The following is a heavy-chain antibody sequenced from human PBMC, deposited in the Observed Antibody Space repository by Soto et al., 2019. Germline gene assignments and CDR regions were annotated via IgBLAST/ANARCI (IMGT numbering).Heavy chain of an antibody. CDR3: ARAPYYDFWSAPDAFDI. CDR2: TYYRSKWYN. V-gene: IGHV6-1*01. Sequence: PLQTLSLTCAISGDSVSSNSAAWNWIRQSPSRGLEWLGRTYYRSKWYNDYAVSVKSRITINPDTSKNQFSLQLNSVTPEDTAVYYCARAPYYDFWSAPDAFDIWGQGTMVTVSS. J-gene: IGHJ3*02. D-gene: IGHD3-3*01. CDR1: GDSVSSNSAA.